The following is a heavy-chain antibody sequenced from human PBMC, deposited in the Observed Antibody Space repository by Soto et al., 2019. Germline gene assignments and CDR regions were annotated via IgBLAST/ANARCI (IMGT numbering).Heavy chain of an antibody. CDR3: ASFNGLARLHIWFDP. Sequence: PSETLSLTCAVYGGSFSGYYWSWIRQPPGKGLEWIGEINHSGSTNYNPSLKSRVTISVDTSKNQFSLKLSSVTAADTAVYYCASFNGLARLHIWFDPLREGTLVTVS. D-gene: IGHD1-1*01. V-gene: IGHV4-34*01. J-gene: IGHJ5*02. CDR1: GGSFSGYY. CDR2: INHSGST.